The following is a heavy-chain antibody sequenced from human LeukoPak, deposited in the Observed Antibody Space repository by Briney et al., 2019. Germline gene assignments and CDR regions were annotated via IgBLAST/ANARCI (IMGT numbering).Heavy chain of an antibody. Sequence: GSLRLSCAPSGFTFSDYPMSWVRQAPGKGLEWVSTISGSGANTHYADSVKGRFTISRDNSKNTVFLQMNSLRAGDTAVYYCAKQYGDYAGEAFDIWGQGTVVTVSS. CDR1: GFTFSDYP. V-gene: IGHV3-23*01. CDR2: ISGSGANT. J-gene: IGHJ3*02. CDR3: AKQYGDYAGEAFDI. D-gene: IGHD4-17*01.